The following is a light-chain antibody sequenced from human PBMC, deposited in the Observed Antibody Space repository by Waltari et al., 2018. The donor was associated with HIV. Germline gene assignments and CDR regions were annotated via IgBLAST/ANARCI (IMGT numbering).Light chain of an antibody. V-gene: IGKV1-27*01. CDR1: QGISNY. Sequence: DLQLTQSPSSLSASVGDRVTITCRASQGISNYLAWYQQKPGKVPKLLIYAASTLQSGVPSRFSGSGSWTDFTLTISSLQPEDVATYYGQKYNSAPPWTFGQGTKVEIK. J-gene: IGKJ1*01. CDR3: QKYNSAPPWT. CDR2: AAS.